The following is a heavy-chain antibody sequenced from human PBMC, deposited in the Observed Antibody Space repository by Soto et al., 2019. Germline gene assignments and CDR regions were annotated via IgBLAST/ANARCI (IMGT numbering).Heavy chain of an antibody. CDR3: AKEVPEAEAALFYGMDV. J-gene: IGHJ6*02. Sequence: QVQLVESGGGVVQPGRSLRLSCAASGFTFSSYGMHWVRQAPGKGLEWVAVISYDGSNKYYADSVKGRFTISRDNSKNTLYLQMNSLRAEDTAVYYCAKEVPEAEAALFYGMDVWGHGTTVTVSS. D-gene: IGHD6-6*01. V-gene: IGHV3-30*18. CDR1: GFTFSSYG. CDR2: ISYDGSNK.